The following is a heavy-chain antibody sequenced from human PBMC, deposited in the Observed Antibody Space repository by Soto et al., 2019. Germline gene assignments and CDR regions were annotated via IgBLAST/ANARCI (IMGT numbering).Heavy chain of an antibody. Sequence: QVQLVQSGAEVKKPGASVKVSCKASGYTFTSYGISWVRQAPGQGLEWMGWISAYNGNTNHAQKLQGRVTMTTDTSSSRADTERSILRSDDTAVYDCSYLWDYSNYEVVWFGPWCQGALVTVSS. CDR1: GYTFTSYG. CDR2: ISAYNGNT. D-gene: IGHD4-4*01. V-gene: IGHV1-18*01. J-gene: IGHJ5*02. CDR3: SYLWDYSNYEVVWFGP.